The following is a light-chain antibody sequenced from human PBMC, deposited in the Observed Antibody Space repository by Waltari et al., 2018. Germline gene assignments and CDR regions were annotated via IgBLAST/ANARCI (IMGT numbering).Light chain of an antibody. CDR1: QSVSSY. CDR2: DAS. J-gene: IGKJ4*01. Sequence: EIVFTQSPATLSLSPGERATLSCRASQSVSSYLAGYQQKPGQAPRLLIYDASNRATGIPARFSGSGSGTDFTLTISSLEPEDFAVYYCQQRSNWLTFGGGTKVEIK. CDR3: QQRSNWLT. V-gene: IGKV3-11*01.